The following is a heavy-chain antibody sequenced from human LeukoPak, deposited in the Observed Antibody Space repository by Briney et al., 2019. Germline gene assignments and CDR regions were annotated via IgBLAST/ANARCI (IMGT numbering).Heavy chain of an antibody. CDR1: GGSISSYY. CDR3: ARGPVGATGGYYFDY. CDR2: IYTSGST. J-gene: IGHJ4*02. Sequence: SETLSLTFTVSGGSISSYYWSWIRQPAGKGLEWIGRIYTSGSTNYNPSLKSRVTMSVDTSKNQFSLKLSSVTAADTAVYYCARGPVGATGGYYFDYWGQGTLVTVSS. V-gene: IGHV4-4*07. D-gene: IGHD1-26*01.